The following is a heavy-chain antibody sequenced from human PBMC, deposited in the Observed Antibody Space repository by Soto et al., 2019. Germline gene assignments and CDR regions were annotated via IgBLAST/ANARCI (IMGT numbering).Heavy chain of an antibody. Sequence: QITLKESGPTLVRPTQTLTLTCAFSGFSLITSGVVVGWIRQPPGNALAWLAVIYWDDSKHYSPSLRSRLTITKDTSKNQVVLTMTNMDPMDTGTYYCAHKGPEDWPLDYWGQGTLVTVSS. CDR2: IYWDDSK. CDR1: GFSLITSGVV. J-gene: IGHJ4*02. CDR3: AHKGPEDWPLDY. D-gene: IGHD3-9*01. V-gene: IGHV2-5*02.